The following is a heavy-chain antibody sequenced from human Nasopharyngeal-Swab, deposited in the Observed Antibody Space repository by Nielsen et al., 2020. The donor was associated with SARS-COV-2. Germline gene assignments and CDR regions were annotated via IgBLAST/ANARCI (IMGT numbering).Heavy chain of an antibody. V-gene: IGHV4-59*12. CDR1: GGSISSYY. D-gene: IGHD3-22*01. CDR3: ARGLPLSYDSSGAMDY. Sequence: SETLSLTCTVSGGSISSYYWSWIRQPPGKGLEWIGYIYYSGSTNYNPSLKSRVTMSVDTSKNQFSLKLSSVTAADTAVYYCARGLPLSYDSSGAMDYWGQGTLVTVSS. CDR2: IYYSGST. J-gene: IGHJ4*02.